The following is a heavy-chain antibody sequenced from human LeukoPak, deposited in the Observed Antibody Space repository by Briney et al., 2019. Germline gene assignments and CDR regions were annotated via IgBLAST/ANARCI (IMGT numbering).Heavy chain of an antibody. CDR1: GYTFTSYG. CDR2: ISAYNGNT. Sequence: ASVKVSCKASGYTFTSYGISWVGQAPGQGLEWMGWISAYNGNTNYAQKLQGRVTMTTDTSTSTAYMELRSLRSDDTAIYYCARDMHPNGLDYWGQGTLVTVSS. CDR3: ARDMHPNGLDY. J-gene: IGHJ4*02. D-gene: IGHD1-1*01. V-gene: IGHV1-18*01.